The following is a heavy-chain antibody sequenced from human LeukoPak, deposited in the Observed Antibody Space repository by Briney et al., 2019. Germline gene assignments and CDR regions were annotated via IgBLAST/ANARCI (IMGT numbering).Heavy chain of an antibody. J-gene: IGHJ4*02. Sequence: SETLSLTCTVSGYSISSGYYWGWIRQPPGKGLEWIGSIYHSGRTYYKPSLKSRVTISVDKSKKQFSLKLSSVTAADTAVYYRARSKGDSSSRYFDYWGQGTLLTVSS. CDR3: ARSKGDSSSRYFDY. D-gene: IGHD6-6*01. V-gene: IGHV4-38-2*02. CDR1: GYSISSGYY. CDR2: IYHSGRT.